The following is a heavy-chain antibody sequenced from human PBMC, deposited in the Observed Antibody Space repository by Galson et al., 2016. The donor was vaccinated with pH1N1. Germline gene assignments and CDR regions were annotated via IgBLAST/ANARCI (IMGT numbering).Heavy chain of an antibody. Sequence: SVKVSCKASEGTLTRYAISWVRQAPGQGLEWMGGIIPVFGAATYAQKSQGRVTITADKSADTAYTELSSLRSEDTAGYYCASPPPSSGHLNYYYYMDVWGQGTTVTVS. CDR1: EGTLTRYA. D-gene: IGHD3-3*01. J-gene: IGHJ6*03. CDR2: IIPVFGAA. V-gene: IGHV1-69*06. CDR3: ASPPPSSGHLNYYYYMDV.